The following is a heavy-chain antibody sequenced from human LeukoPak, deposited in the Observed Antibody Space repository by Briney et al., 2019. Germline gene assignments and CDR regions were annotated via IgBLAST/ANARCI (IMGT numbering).Heavy chain of an antibody. J-gene: IGHJ4*02. Sequence: SETLSLTCTVSGGSISSGGYYWSRIRQHPGKGLEWIGYIYYSGSTYYNPSLKSRVTISVDTSKNQFSLKLSSVTAADTAVYYCARGTTNWGIDYWGQGTLVTVSS. CDR1: GGSISSGGYY. V-gene: IGHV4-31*03. CDR3: ARGTTNWGIDY. D-gene: IGHD7-27*01. CDR2: IYYSGST.